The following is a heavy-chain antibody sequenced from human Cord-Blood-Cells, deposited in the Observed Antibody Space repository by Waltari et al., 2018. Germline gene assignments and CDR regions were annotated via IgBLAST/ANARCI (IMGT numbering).Heavy chain of an antibody. CDR2: IYYIGST. D-gene: IGHD3-3*01. CDR1: GGSISSSSYY. CDR3: ARRSGYYTDY. Sequence: QLQLQESGPGLVKPSETLSLTCTVSGGSISSSSYYWGWIRQPPGKGLEWSGSIYYIGSTYYHPSLKSRVTISVDTSKNQFSLKLSSVTAADTAVYYCARRSGYYTDYWGQGTLVTVSS. V-gene: IGHV4-39*01. J-gene: IGHJ4*02.